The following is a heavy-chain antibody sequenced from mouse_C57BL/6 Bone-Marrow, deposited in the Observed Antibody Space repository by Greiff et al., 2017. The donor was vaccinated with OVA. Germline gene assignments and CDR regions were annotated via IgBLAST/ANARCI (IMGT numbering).Heavy chain of an antibody. CDR2: IYPGDGDT. D-gene: IGHD1-1*01. J-gene: IGHJ1*03. CDR3: AVYYYGSSLWYFDV. Sequence: QVQLQQSGPELVKPGASVKISCKASGYAFSSSWMNWVKQRPGKGLEWIGRIYPGDGDTNYNGKFKGKATLTADKSSSTAYMQLSSLTSEDSAVYFCAVYYYGSSLWYFDVWGTGTTVTVSS. V-gene: IGHV1-82*01. CDR1: GYAFSSSW.